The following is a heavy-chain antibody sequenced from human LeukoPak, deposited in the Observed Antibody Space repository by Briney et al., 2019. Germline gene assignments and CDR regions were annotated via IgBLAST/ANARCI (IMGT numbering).Heavy chain of an antibody. D-gene: IGHD2-21*02. CDR3: ARVAVTPTGMVHAFDI. V-gene: IGHV1-2*04. Sequence: ASVKVSCKASGCTFTGYYMHWVRQAPGQGLEWMGWINPNSGGTNYAQKFQGWVTMTRDTSISTAYMELSRLRSDDTAVYYCARVAVTPTGMVHAFDIWGQGTMVTVSS. CDR2: INPNSGGT. J-gene: IGHJ3*02. CDR1: GCTFTGYY.